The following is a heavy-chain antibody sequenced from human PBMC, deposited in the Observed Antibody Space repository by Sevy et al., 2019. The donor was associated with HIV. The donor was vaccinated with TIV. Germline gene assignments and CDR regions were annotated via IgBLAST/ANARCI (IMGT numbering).Heavy chain of an antibody. CDR3: ARESIGAVGDFDY. V-gene: IGHV4-59*01. D-gene: IGHD6-13*01. J-gene: IGHJ4*02. CDR1: DGSINNYF. Sequence: SETLSLTCTVSDGSINNYFWSWIRQPPGKGLEWIGYIYYSGSTNYNPSLKSRVTISVDTSKNQFSLKLSSVTAADTAVYYCARESIGAVGDFDYWGQGSMVTVSS. CDR2: IYYSGST.